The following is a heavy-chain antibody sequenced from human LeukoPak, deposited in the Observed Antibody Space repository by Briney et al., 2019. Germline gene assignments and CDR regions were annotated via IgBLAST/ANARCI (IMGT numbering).Heavy chain of an antibody. J-gene: IGHJ3*02. Sequence: GESLKISCKGSGYSFTTYWIGWVRQMRGKGLEWMGIIYPGDSDSRYSPSFQGQVTISADKSISTAYLQWSSLKASDTAMYYCATEAAGRQSLNAFDIWGQGTMVTVSS. CDR1: GYSFTTYW. CDR3: ATEAAGRQSLNAFDI. D-gene: IGHD6-13*01. V-gene: IGHV5-51*01. CDR2: IYPGDSDS.